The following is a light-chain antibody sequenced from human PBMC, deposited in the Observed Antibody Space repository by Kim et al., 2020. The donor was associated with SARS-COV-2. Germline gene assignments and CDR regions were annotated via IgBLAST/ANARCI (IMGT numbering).Light chain of an antibody. CDR2: GAP. CDR1: QSVTSN. CDR3: QQYSQWPPLT. Sequence: SPGQTATLSYRASQSVTSNLAWDQQKPGQAPRLLNYGAPTRATGVPARFSGSGSGTEFTLTISSLQCEDFAVYYCQQYSQWPPLTFGEGTKVDSK. J-gene: IGKJ4*01. V-gene: IGKV3-15*01.